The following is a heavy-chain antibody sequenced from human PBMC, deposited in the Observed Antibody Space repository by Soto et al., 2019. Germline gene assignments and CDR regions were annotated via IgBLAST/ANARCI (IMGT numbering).Heavy chain of an antibody. Sequence: EVQVLESGGDLVQPGGSLRLSCAASGFTFSSYAMTWVRQAPGKGLEWVSTISGSGGRTYYADSVEGRFIISRDNSENTGYLQMSSLRPEDTAIYYCAKGGYCSTSSCASDYWGQGTLVTVSS. CDR3: AKGGYCSTSSCASDY. D-gene: IGHD2-2*01. J-gene: IGHJ4*02. CDR1: GFTFSSYA. V-gene: IGHV3-23*01. CDR2: ISGSGGRT.